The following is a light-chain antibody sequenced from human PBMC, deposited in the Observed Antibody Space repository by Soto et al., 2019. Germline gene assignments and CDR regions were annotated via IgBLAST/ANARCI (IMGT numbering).Light chain of an antibody. V-gene: IGLV2-14*01. Sequence: QSALTQPASVSGSPGQSITISCTGTSSDVGGYNYVSWYQQHPGKAPKLMIYEVSNRPSGVSNRFSGSKSGNTASLTISGLQPEYEADYYCSSYISISIPFVLGTGTKLTVL. CDR3: SSYISISIPFV. J-gene: IGLJ1*01. CDR2: EVS. CDR1: SSDVGGYNY.